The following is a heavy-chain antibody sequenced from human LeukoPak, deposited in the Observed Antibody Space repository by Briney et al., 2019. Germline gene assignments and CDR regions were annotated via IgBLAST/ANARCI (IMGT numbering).Heavy chain of an antibody. D-gene: IGHD2-21*02. CDR2: IYHSGST. Sequence: TSGTLSLTCAVSGGSISSSYWWTWVRQPPGKGLEWIGEIYHSGSTNYNPSLKSRVTISVDKSKNQFSLNLSSVTAADTAVYYCARDRCGGDCPLDYWGQGTLVTVSS. J-gene: IGHJ4*02. CDR1: GGSISSSYW. V-gene: IGHV4-4*02. CDR3: ARDRCGGDCPLDY.